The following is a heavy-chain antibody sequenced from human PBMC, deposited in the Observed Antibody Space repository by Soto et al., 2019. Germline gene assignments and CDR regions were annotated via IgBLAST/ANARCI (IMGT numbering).Heavy chain of an antibody. CDR3: ARVGDGIEVPGRIQYFDH. CDR2: ISSSSSYI. D-gene: IGHD3-10*01. V-gene: IGHV3-21*01. J-gene: IGHJ4*02. Sequence: PGGSLRLSCAASGFTFSSYSMNWVRQAPGKGLEWVSSISSSSSYIYYADSVKGRFTISRDNAKNSLYLQMNSLRAEDTAVYYCARVGDGIEVPGRIQYFDHWGQGTLVTVSS. CDR1: GFTFSSYS.